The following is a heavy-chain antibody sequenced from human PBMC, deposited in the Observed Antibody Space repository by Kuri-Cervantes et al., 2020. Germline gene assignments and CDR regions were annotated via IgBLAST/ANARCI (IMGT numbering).Heavy chain of an antibody. CDR3: AVAGYSAYEDFDY. J-gene: IGHJ4*02. Sequence: GESLKISCAASGFTFSSYAMHWVRQAPGKGLEWVAVISYDGSNKYYADSVKGRFTISRDNSKNTLYLQMNSLRAEDTAVYYCAVAGYSAYEDFDYWGQGILVTVSS. D-gene: IGHD5-12*01. V-gene: IGHV3-30*01. CDR2: ISYDGSNK. CDR1: GFTFSSYA.